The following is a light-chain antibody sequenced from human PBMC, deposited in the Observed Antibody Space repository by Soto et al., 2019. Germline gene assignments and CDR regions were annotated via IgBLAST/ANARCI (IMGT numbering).Light chain of an antibody. CDR3: QQYYSTPWT. CDR2: WAS. V-gene: IGKV4-1*01. CDR1: QGVLYNSDNKNY. J-gene: IGKJ1*01. Sequence: DILLTRSPTSLALSLGERATISCSSSQGVLYNSDNKNYLAWYQQKPGQPPKLLIHWASIRESGVPDRFSGSGSGTDFTLTINSLQAEDVAVYYCQQYYSTPWTFGQGTKVDIK.